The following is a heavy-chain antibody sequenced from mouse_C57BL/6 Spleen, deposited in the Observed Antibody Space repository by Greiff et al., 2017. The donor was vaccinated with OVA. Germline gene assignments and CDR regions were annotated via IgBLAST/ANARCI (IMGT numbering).Heavy chain of an antibody. CDR2: ISSGGSYT. J-gene: IGHJ1*03. V-gene: IGHV5-6*01. CDR3: ARDCCSSLVGYFDV. D-gene: IGHD1-1*01. CDR1: GFTFSSYG. Sequence: EVQLVESGGDLVKPGGSLKLSCAASGFTFSSYGMSWVRQTPDKRLEWVATISSGGSYTYYPTSVKGRFTISRDNAKNTLYLQMSSLKSEDTAMYYCARDCCSSLVGYFDVWGTGTTVTVSS.